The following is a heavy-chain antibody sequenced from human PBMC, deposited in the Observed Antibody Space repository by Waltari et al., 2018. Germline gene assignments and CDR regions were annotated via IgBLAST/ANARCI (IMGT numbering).Heavy chain of an antibody. Sequence: EVQLLESGGGLVQPGGSLRLSCAASGFTFSSYAMNWVRQAPGKGLGWVSVIYSGTGSTYYADSVKGRFTISRDNSKNTLSLQMNSLRAEDTAVYYCAKSLSSSWFPFDYWGQGTQVTVSS. J-gene: IGHJ4*02. CDR2: IYSGTGST. CDR3: AKSLSSSWFPFDY. CDR1: GFTFSSYA. V-gene: IGHV3-23*03. D-gene: IGHD6-13*01.